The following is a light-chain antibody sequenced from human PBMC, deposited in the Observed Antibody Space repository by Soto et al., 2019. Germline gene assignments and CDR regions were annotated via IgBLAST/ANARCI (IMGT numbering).Light chain of an antibody. J-gene: IGLJ2*01. CDR1: SRDGGGYNY. CDR2: DVS. Sequence: QSALTQPASVSGSPVQSITISCTGTSRDGGGYNYVSWYQQYPGKAPKLMIYDVSNRPAGVSKRFSGSKSGNTASLTISGLQADDEADYYCSSFTSSSTVVFGGGTKLTVL. CDR3: SSFTSSSTVV. V-gene: IGLV2-14*01.